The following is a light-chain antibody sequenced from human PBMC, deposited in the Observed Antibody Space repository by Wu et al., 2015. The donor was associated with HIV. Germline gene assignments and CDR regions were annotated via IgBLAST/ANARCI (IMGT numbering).Light chain of an antibody. CDR3: QQYKNWPPT. CDR1: QSVSSN. CDR2: CF. J-gene: IGKJ2*01. V-gene: IGKV3-15*01. Sequence: ERSTLSCRASQSVSSNLAWYQQKPRARLPRRPHHWCFHRGRLVVPGRFSGSGSGTEFTLTISSMQSEDFAVYYCQQYKNWPPTFGQGTKLEIK.